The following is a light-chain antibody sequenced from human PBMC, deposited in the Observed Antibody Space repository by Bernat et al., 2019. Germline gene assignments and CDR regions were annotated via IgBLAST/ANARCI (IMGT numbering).Light chain of an antibody. CDR3: QQFDSDPRT. CDR2: AAS. J-gene: IGKJ1*01. CDR1: QGISSS. Sequence: DIQLTQSPSFLSASVRDRLTITSRASQGISSSLAWYQQKPGKAPNLLIYAASTLQSGVPSRFSCSGSATEFTLTISSLQPEDFATYYCQQFDSDPRTFGQGTKVEIK. V-gene: IGKV1-9*01.